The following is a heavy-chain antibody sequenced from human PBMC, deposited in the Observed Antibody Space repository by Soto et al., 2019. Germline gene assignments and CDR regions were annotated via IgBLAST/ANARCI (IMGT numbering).Heavy chain of an antibody. CDR3: ARDPGRWELRYFDY. J-gene: IGHJ4*02. Sequence: QVQLVESGGGLVKPGGSLRLSCAASGFTFSDYYMSWIRQAPGKGLEWVSYISSSSSYTNYADSVKGRFTISRDNAKNSLYLQMNSLRAEDTAVYYCARDPGRWELRYFDYWGQGTLVTVSS. CDR1: GFTFSDYY. V-gene: IGHV3-11*06. D-gene: IGHD1-26*01. CDR2: ISSSSSYT.